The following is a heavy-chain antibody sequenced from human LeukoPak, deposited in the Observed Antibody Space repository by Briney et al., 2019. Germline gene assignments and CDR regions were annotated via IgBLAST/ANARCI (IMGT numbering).Heavy chain of an antibody. Sequence: GASVKVSCKASGYTFTSYGISWVRQAPGQGLEWMGWISAYNGNTNYAQKLQGRVTMTTDTSTSTAYMELRSLRSDDTAVYYCARPQAMDYDFWSGPSSFDPWGQGTLVTVSS. CDR1: GYTFTSYG. D-gene: IGHD3-3*01. CDR3: ARPQAMDYDFWSGPSSFDP. V-gene: IGHV1-18*04. J-gene: IGHJ5*02. CDR2: ISAYNGNT.